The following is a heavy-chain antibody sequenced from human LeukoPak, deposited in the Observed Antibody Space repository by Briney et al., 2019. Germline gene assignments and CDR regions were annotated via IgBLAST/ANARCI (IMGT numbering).Heavy chain of an antibody. CDR3: AKGDGDGVDY. V-gene: IGHV3-30*18. CDR1: EFTFSNAW. Sequence: PGGSLRLSCAASEFTFSNAWMSWVRQAPGKGLEWVAVISFDGSNKYYADSVKGRFTISRDNSKNTLYLQMNSLRAEDTAVYYCAKGDGDGVDYRGQGTLVTVSS. J-gene: IGHJ4*02. CDR2: ISFDGSNK. D-gene: IGHD4-17*01.